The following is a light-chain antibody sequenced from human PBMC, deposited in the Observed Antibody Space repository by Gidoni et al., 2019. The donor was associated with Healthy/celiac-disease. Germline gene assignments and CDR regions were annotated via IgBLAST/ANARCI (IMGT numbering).Light chain of an antibody. Sequence: IVLTPSPRTLSLSPGEIATLACRASQSVSSSYLAWYQQKPGQAPRLLIYGASGRATGIPDRFSGSGSGTDFTLTISRLEPEDFAVYYCQQYGSSSITFGQGTRLEIK. V-gene: IGKV3-20*01. J-gene: IGKJ5*01. CDR3: QQYGSSSIT. CDR2: GAS. CDR1: QSVSSSY.